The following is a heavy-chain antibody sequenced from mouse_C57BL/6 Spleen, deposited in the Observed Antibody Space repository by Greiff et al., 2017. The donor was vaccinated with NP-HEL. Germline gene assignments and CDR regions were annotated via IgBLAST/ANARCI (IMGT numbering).Heavy chain of an antibody. CDR3: ARTPINYYGSYFDY. CDR2: IYPGSGNT. D-gene: IGHD1-1*01. Sequence: QVQLQQSGAELVRPGASVKLSCKASGYTFTDYYINWVKQRPGQGLEWIARIYPGSGNTYYNEKFKGKATLTAEKSSSTAYMQLSSLTSEDSAVYFCARTPINYYGSYFDYWGQGTTLTVSS. CDR1: GYTFTDYY. J-gene: IGHJ2*01. V-gene: IGHV1-76*01.